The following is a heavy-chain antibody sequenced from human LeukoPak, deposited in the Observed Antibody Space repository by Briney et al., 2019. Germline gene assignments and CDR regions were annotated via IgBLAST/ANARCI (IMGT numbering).Heavy chain of an antibody. J-gene: IGHJ4*02. V-gene: IGHV3-53*01. D-gene: IGHD5-12*01. CDR1: GFTVSSNY. CDR3: AKDPQWLRYQIFDY. Sequence: GGSLRLSCAASGFTVSSNYMSWVRQAPGKGLEWVSVIYSGGSTYYADSVKGRFTISRDNSKNTLYLQMNSLRAEDTAVYYCAKDPQWLRYQIFDYWGQGTLVTVSS. CDR2: IYSGGST.